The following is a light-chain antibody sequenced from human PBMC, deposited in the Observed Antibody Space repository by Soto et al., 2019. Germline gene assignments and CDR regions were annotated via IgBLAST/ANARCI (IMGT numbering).Light chain of an antibody. CDR2: GAS. CDR1: QSVSSSY. J-gene: IGKJ3*01. V-gene: IGKV3-20*01. Sequence: EIVLTQSPGTLSLSPGERATLSCRASQSVSSSYLAWYQQKPGQAPRLLIYGASSRATGIPARFSGSGSGTDFTLTISRLEPEDVAVYYCQHYGSSPLTFGPGTKVDIK. CDR3: QHYGSSPLT.